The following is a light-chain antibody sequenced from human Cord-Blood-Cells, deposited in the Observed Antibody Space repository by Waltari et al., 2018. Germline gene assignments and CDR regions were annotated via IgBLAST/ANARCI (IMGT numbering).Light chain of an antibody. J-gene: IGKJ2*03. CDR3: QQYYSTPYS. V-gene: IGKV4-1*01. Sequence: DIVMTQSTDSLAVSLGERVPINCKSSQSVLYSSNNKNYLAWYQQKPGQPPKLLIYWASTRESGVPDRFSGSGSGTDFTLTISSLQAEDVAVYYCQQYYSTPYSFGQGTKLEIK. CDR1: QSVLYSSNNKNY. CDR2: WAS.